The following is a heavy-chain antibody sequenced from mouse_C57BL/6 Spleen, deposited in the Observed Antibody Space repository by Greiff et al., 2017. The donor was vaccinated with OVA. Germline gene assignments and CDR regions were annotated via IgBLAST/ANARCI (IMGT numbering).Heavy chain of an antibody. CDR3: ARGGRGFAY. J-gene: IGHJ3*01. Sequence: QVQLQQSGAELVKPGASVKLSCKASGYTFTSYWMQWVKQRPGQGLEWIGEIDPSDSYTNYNQKFKGKATLTVDTSSSTAYMQLSSLTSEDSAVYYCARGGRGFAYWGQGTLVTVSA. CDR2: IDPSDSYT. V-gene: IGHV1-50*01. CDR1: GYTFTSYW.